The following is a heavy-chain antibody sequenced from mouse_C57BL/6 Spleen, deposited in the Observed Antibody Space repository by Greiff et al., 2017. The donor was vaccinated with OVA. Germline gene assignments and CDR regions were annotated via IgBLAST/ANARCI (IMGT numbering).Heavy chain of an antibody. CDR1: GFNIKDYY. V-gene: IGHV14-1*01. J-gene: IGHJ3*01. Sequence: VQLKESGAELVRPGASVKLSCTASGFNIKDYYMHWVKQRPEQGLEWIGRIDPEDGDTEYAPKFQGKATMTAYTSSNTAYLQLSRLTSEDTAVYYCTPYGNYEGTWFAYWGQGTLVTVSA. CDR2: IDPEDGDT. CDR3: TPYGNYEGTWFAY. D-gene: IGHD2-1*01.